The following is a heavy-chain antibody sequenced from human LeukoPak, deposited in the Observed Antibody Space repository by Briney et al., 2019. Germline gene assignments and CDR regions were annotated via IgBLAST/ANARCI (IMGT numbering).Heavy chain of an antibody. CDR2: ISAYNGNT. CDR1: GYTFTSYG. CDR3: ARESSSGRKGDWFDP. V-gene: IGHV1-18*01. Sequence: ASVTVSYQPSGYTFTSYGISWVRQAPGRGGTWMGWISAYNGNTNYAQKLQGRVTMTTDTSTSTAYMELRSLRSDDTAVYYCARESSSGRKGDWFDPWGQGTLVTVSS. D-gene: IGHD6-19*01. J-gene: IGHJ5*02.